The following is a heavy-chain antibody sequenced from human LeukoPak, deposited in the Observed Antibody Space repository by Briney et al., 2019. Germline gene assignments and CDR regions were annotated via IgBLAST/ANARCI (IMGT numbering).Heavy chain of an antibody. CDR3: ARDQGTGGGYYYYGMDV. V-gene: IGHV1-69*13. Sequence: SVKVSCKASGGTFSSYAISWVRQAPGQGLEWMGGIIPIFGTANYAQKFQGRVTITADESTSTAYMELSSLRSEDTAVYYCARDQGTGGGYYYYGMDVWGKGTTVTVFS. D-gene: IGHD1-14*01. CDR1: GGTFSSYA. CDR2: IIPIFGTA. J-gene: IGHJ6*04.